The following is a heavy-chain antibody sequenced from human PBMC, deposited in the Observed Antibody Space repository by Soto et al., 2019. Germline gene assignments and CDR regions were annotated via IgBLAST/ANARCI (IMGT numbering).Heavy chain of an antibody. D-gene: IGHD5-12*01. CDR2: IYYSGST. CDR1: GGSISSYY. V-gene: IGHV4-59*01. J-gene: IGHJ4*02. Sequence: SETLSLTCTVSGGSISSYYWSWIRQPPGKGLEWIGCIYYSGSTDYNPSLKSRVTISVDTSKNQFSLKLSSVTAADTAVYYCARWLRPYYFDYWGQGTLVTVSS. CDR3: ARWLRPYYFDY.